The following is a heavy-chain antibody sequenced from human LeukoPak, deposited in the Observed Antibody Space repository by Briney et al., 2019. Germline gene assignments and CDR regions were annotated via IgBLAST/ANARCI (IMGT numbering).Heavy chain of an antibody. D-gene: IGHD4-23*01. Sequence: ASVKVSCKASGYTFTGYYMHWVRQAPGQGLEWMGWISPDSGDTNSAQKFQGRVTMTRDTSISTVYVEVTGLRSDDTAVYYCARDGNFDIWGQGTMVTISS. V-gene: IGHV1-2*02. J-gene: IGHJ3*02. CDR3: ARDGNFDI. CDR2: ISPDSGDT. CDR1: GYTFTGYY.